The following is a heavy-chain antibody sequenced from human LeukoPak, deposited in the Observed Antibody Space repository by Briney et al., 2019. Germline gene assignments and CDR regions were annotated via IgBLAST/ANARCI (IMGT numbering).Heavy chain of an antibody. CDR1: GFTVSSNY. CDR2: IYSGGST. CDR3: ARAVFGYYFDY. V-gene: IGHV3-66*01. Sequence: GGSLRLSCAASGFTVSSNYMSWVRQAPGKGLEWVSVIYSGGSTYYADSVKGRFTISRDNSKNTLYLQMNSLRAEDTAVYYCARAVFGYYFDYWGQGTLVTVSS. J-gene: IGHJ4*02. D-gene: IGHD3-10*01.